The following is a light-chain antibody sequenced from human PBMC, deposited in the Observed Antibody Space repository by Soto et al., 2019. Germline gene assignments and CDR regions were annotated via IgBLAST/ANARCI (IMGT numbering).Light chain of an antibody. CDR1: QGIGTW. J-gene: IGKJ5*01. Sequence: DIQMTQAPSSVFASVGDRVTITCRASQGIGTWLAWYQQKPGKAPSLLIYAASTLHSGVPSRFTGRGSGTDFTLTISSLQPEDSATYYCQRATSFPITFGQGTRLEIK. CDR3: QRATSFPIT. CDR2: AAS. V-gene: IGKV1D-12*01.